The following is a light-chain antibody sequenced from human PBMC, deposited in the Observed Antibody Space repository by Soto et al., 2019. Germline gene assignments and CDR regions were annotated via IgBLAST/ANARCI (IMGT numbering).Light chain of an antibody. CDR1: LAIRGY. V-gene: IGKV1-9*01. CDR3: QQLDRYPFT. CDR2: SAS. Sequence: DIPLTQSPSFLSASVGDTVTITCRASLAIRGYLAWYQQKPGKVPRLLIYSASTLQGGVPSRFSGSGSGTEFTLTISSLQPEDLASYYCQQLDRYPFTFGGGTKVEIK. J-gene: IGKJ4*01.